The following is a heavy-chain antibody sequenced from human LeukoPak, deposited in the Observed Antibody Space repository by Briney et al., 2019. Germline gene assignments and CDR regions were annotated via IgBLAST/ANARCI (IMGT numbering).Heavy chain of an antibody. CDR1: GGSISSSSYY. D-gene: IGHD2-15*01. CDR3: ARSPIVVVVAATHYYYYYYMDV. Sequence: SETLSLTCTVSGGSISSSSYYWSWIRQPPGKGLEWIGEMNHSRSTNYNPYLKSRVTISVDTAKNQLSLKLSSVTAADTAVYYCARSPIVVVVAATHYYYYYYMDVWGKGTTVTISS. V-gene: IGHV4-39*07. CDR2: MNHSRST. J-gene: IGHJ6*03.